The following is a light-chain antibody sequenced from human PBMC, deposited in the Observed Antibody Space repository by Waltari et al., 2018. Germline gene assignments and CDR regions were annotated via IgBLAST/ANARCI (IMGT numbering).Light chain of an antibody. V-gene: IGKV3-15*01. CDR3: QQYNNWPLT. CDR1: QSVRSN. Sequence: EIVMTQSPASLSVSPGERVTLSCRASQSVRSNLAWYQQKPGQAPRLLIYAASTRATGIPASFSGSGAGTEFTLTISSLQSEDFAVYYCQQYNNWPLTFGGGTKVEIK. J-gene: IGKJ4*01. CDR2: AAS.